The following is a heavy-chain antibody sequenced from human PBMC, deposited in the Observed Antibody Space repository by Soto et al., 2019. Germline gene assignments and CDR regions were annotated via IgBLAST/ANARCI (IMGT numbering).Heavy chain of an antibody. CDR2: ISGSGGST. CDR3: AKPQTGYSSSWSAGYYYMDV. Sequence: EVQLLESGGGLVQPGGSLRLSCAASGFTFSSNAMSWVRQAPGKGLEWVSAISGSGGSTYYADSVKGRFTISRDNSKNTLYLQMNSLRAEDTAVYYCAKPQTGYSSSWSAGYYYMDVWGKGTTVTVSS. J-gene: IGHJ6*03. D-gene: IGHD6-13*01. CDR1: GFTFSSNA. V-gene: IGHV3-23*01.